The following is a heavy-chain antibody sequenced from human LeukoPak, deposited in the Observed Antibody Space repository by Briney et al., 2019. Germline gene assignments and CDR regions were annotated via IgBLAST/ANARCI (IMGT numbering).Heavy chain of an antibody. CDR3: ARAPYDFWSGYHYFYSGMDV. CDR1: GLTVSSNY. V-gene: IGHV3-66*02. J-gene: IGHJ6*02. D-gene: IGHD3-3*01. CDR2: IYSGGRT. Sequence: PGGSLRLSCAASGLTVSSNYMSWVRQAPGKGLEWVSVIYSGGRTYYADSVKGRFTISRDNSKNMVYLQMNSLRAEDTAVYYCARAPYDFWSGYHYFYSGMDVWGQGTTVTVSS.